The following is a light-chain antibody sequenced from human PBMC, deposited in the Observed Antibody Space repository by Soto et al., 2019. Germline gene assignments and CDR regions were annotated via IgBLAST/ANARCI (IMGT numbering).Light chain of an antibody. Sequence: SSELTQPSSVSVSPGQTASITCSGGKLGDKYACWYQQKPGQSPVLVIYQDSKRPSGVPERFSGSNSGNTATLTISGTQAMDEADYYCQAWDTRTVVFGGGTQLT. CDR1: KLGDKY. CDR3: QAWDTRTVV. CDR2: QDS. V-gene: IGLV3-1*01. J-gene: IGLJ2*01.